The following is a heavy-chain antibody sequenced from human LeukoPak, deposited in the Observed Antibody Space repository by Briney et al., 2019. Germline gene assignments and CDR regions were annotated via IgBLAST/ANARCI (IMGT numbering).Heavy chain of an antibody. D-gene: IGHD3-22*01. CDR1: GFTVSINY. CDR2: IYSGGST. Sequence: GGSLRLSCAASGFTVSINYMSWVRQAPGKGLEWVSFIYSGGSTNYADCVKGRFTISRDNYKNTLYLQMNSLRAEDTAVYYCARVGGFYDISGSLDYWGQGTLVTVYS. J-gene: IGHJ4*02. CDR3: ARVGGFYDISGSLDY. V-gene: IGHV3-53*01.